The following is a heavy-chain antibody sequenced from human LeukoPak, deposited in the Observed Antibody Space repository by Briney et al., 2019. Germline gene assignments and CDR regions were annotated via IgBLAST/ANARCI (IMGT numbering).Heavy chain of an antibody. V-gene: IGHV3-74*03. D-gene: IGHD1-26*01. J-gene: IGHJ4*02. Sequence: GGSLRLSCAASGFTFSTFWMHWVRQAPGKGLMWVSQINNDGSDTKYADSMKGRFTISRDNAKNTVYLQMNSLRAEDTAVYYCARDPLLWELPSDYWGQGTLVTVSS. CDR2: INNDGSDT. CDR1: GFTFSTFW. CDR3: ARDPLLWELPSDY.